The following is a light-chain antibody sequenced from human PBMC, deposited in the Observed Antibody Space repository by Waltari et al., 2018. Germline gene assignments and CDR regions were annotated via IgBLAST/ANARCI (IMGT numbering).Light chain of an antibody. CDR1: QSISSY. CDR2: AAS. V-gene: IGKV1-39*01. Sequence: DIQMIQSPSSLSASVGDRVTITCRASQSISSYLNWYQQKPGKAPKLLIYAASSLQSGVPSRFSGSGSGTDFTLTISSLQPEDFATYYCQQSYSTPQTFGQGTKVEIE. J-gene: IGKJ1*01. CDR3: QQSYSTPQT.